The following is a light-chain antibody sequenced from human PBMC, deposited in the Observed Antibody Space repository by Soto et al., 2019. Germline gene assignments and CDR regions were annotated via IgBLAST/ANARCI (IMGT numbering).Light chain of an antibody. CDR3: HQTYSSPET. J-gene: IGKJ1*01. Sequence: DIQMTQSPSSLSASVGERVTITCRASQSISNYLNWFQHKPGNPPTLLINAASILQGGVSSSFSARGSCTDFTLTISSLQTEDFATYYCHQTYSSPETFGQGTKGEI. CDR2: AAS. V-gene: IGKV1-39*01. CDR1: QSISNY.